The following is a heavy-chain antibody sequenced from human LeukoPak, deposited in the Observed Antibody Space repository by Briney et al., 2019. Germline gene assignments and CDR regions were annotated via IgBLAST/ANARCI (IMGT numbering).Heavy chain of an antibody. D-gene: IGHD1-26*01. V-gene: IGHV1-2*02. CDR3: ARVPVPYSESYPYFDY. CDR2: INPNSGGT. CDR1: GYTFTGYY. Sequence: GASVKVSCKASGYTFTGYYMHWVRQAPGQGLEWMGWINPNSGGTNYAQKFQGRVTMTRDTSISTAYMELSRLRSDDTAVYYCARVPVPYSESYPYFDYWGQGTLVTVSS. J-gene: IGHJ4*02.